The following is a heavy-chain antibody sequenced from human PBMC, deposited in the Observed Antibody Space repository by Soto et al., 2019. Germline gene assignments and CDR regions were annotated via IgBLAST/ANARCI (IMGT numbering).Heavy chain of an antibody. Sequence: PSETLSLTCAVYGGSFSGYYWSWIRQPPGKGLEWIGEINHSGSTNYNPSLKSRVTISVDTSKNQFSLKLSSVTAADTAVYYCARKTRVATIMGYYYYMDVGGKGTTVTVPS. CDR2: INHSGST. CDR3: ARKTRVATIMGYYYYMDV. CDR1: GGSFSGYY. J-gene: IGHJ6*03. V-gene: IGHV4-34*01. D-gene: IGHD5-12*01.